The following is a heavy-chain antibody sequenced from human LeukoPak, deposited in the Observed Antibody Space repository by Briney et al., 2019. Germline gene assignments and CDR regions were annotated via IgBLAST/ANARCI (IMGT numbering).Heavy chain of an antibody. J-gene: IGHJ3*02. CDR2: ISGSGGST. V-gene: IGHV3-23*01. D-gene: IGHD6-13*01. CDR1: GFTFSSYA. CDR3: AKTSLDSSSWYEDAFDI. Sequence: PGGSLRLSCAASGFTFSSYAMSWVRQAPGKGLDWVSAISGSGGSTYYADSVKGRLTISRDNSKNTLYLQMNSLRAEDTAVYYCAKTSLDSSSWYEDAFDIWGQGTTVTVSS.